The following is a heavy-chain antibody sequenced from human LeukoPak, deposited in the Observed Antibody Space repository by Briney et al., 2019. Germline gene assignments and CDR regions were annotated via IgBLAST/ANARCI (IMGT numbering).Heavy chain of an antibody. Sequence: PGGSLRLSCAASGFTFSSYAMSWVRQAPGKGLEWVSAISGSGGSTYYADSVKGRFTISRDNSKNTLYLQMNSLRAEDTAAYYCAKDEQYSSGYSYYWGQGTLVTVSS. D-gene: IGHD3-22*01. V-gene: IGHV3-23*01. J-gene: IGHJ4*02. CDR3: AKDEQYSSGYSYY. CDR1: GFTFSSYA. CDR2: ISGSGGST.